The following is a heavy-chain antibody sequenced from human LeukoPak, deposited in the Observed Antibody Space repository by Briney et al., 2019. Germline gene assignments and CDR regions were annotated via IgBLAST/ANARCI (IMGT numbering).Heavy chain of an antibody. CDR1: GGAFSSYA. V-gene: IGHV1-69*04. Sequence: VAAVQVSFRASGGAFSSYAMSWVRQAPGQGVGWMGRIIPIFGIANYAQKFQGRVTITADKSTSTAYMELSSLRSEDTAVYYCASLGGSPTGGYYFDYWGQGTLVTVSS. CDR2: IIPIFGIA. D-gene: IGHD1-26*01. CDR3: ASLGGSPTGGYYFDY. J-gene: IGHJ4*02.